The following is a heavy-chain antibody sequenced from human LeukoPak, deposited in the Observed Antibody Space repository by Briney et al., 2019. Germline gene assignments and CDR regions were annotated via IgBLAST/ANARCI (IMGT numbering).Heavy chain of an antibody. Sequence: SETLSLTCAVYGGSFSDYWWTWIRQSPGKGLEWIGEVNHSGRTNYNPSLKSRVSISVDRSKKQFSLKLSSVTAADTAVYYCARRGPGYYYGSGSSDYWGQGTLVTVSS. CDR2: VNHSGRT. CDR3: ARRGPGYYYGSGSSDY. J-gene: IGHJ4*02. V-gene: IGHV4-34*01. D-gene: IGHD3-10*01. CDR1: GGSFSDYW.